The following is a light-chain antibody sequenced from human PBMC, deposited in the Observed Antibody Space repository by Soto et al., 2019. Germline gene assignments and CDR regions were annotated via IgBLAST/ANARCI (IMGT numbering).Light chain of an antibody. Sequence: EIVLTQSPGTLSLSPGERATLSCRASQSVSSSYLAWYQQKPGQAHRLLIYGASSWATGIPDRVSGSGSGTDFTLTISRLEPEDFAVYYCQQYGSSPNTFGQGTKLEIK. V-gene: IGKV3-20*01. CDR2: GAS. CDR1: QSVSSSY. J-gene: IGKJ2*01. CDR3: QQYGSSPNT.